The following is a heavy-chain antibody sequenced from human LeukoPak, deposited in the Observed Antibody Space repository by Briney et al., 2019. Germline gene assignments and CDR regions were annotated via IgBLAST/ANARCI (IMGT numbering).Heavy chain of an antibody. D-gene: IGHD3-22*01. CDR2: IGGYDGDR. CDR1: GFTFIRYG. J-gene: IGHJ4*02. Sequence: ASVKVSCKASGFTFIRYGFSWVRQAPGQGLEWVGWIGGYDGDRHYGENFQGRVTITTDTSTSTVYMEMRSLRSDDTAVYYCARDLWSVYDSGGYYRDFDYWGQGTLATVSS. V-gene: IGHV1-18*01. CDR3: ARDLWSVYDSGGYYRDFDY.